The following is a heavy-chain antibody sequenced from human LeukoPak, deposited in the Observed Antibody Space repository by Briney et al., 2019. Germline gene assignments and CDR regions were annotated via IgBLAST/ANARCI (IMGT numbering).Heavy chain of an antibody. CDR2: ISSSSYI. CDR3: AKCRDGYNLDAFDI. J-gene: IGHJ3*02. D-gene: IGHD5-24*01. V-gene: IGHV3-21*01. CDR1: GFTFSSYS. Sequence: GGSLRLSCAASGFTFSSYSMNWVRQAPGKWLEWVSSISSSSYIYYADSVKGRFTISRDNAKNSLYLRMNSLRAEDTAVYYCAKCRDGYNLDAFDIWGQGTMVTVSS.